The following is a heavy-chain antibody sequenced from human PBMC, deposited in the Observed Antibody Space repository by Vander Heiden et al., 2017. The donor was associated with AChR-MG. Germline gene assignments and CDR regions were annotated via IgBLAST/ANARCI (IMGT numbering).Heavy chain of an antibody. CDR2: ISYDGSNK. D-gene: IGHD2-2*02. CDR3: AKDLRYCSSTRCYTPRGVDY. CDR1: GFTLSSYG. Sequence: QVQLVESGGGVVQPGRSLRLSCAASGFTLSSYGMHGVRQAPGKGLEWVAVISYDGSNKYYADSVKGRFTISRDNSKNTLYLQMNSLRAEDTAVYYCAKDLRYCSSTRCYTPRGVDYWGQGTLVTVSS. V-gene: IGHV3-30*18. J-gene: IGHJ4*02.